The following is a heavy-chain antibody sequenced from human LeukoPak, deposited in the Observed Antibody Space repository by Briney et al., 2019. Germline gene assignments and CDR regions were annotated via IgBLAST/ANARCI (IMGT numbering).Heavy chain of an antibody. CDR3: ARRVVVPAAMSFNYYYYMDV. D-gene: IGHD2-2*01. CDR1: GGSISSSSYY. J-gene: IGHJ6*03. Sequence: SETLSLTCTVSGGSISSSSYYWGWIRQPPGKGLEWIGSIYYSGSTYYNPSLKSRVTISVDTSKNQFSLKLSSVTAADTAVYYCARRVVVPAAMSFNYYYYMDVWGKGTTVTVSS. CDR2: IYYSGST. V-gene: IGHV4-39*07.